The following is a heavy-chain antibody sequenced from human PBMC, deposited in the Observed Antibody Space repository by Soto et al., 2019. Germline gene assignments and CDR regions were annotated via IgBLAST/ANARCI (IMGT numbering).Heavy chain of an antibody. CDR1: GGSIDGGDYS. J-gene: IGHJ3*02. D-gene: IGHD2-21*02. CDR2: IYHSGST. V-gene: IGHV4-30-2*01. CDR3: ARGCGGDCSDAFDI. Sequence: SETLSLTCAVSGGSIDGGDYSWSWIRQPPGKGLEWIAYIYHSGSTYYNPSLQSRIIISVDRSKNQFSLKLSSVTAADTAVYYCARGCGGDCSDAFDIWGQGTMVTVSS.